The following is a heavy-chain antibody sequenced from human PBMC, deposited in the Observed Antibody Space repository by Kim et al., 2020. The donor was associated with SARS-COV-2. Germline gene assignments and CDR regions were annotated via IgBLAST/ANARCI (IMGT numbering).Heavy chain of an antibody. CDR3: AGVGCSNTMCYLPY. V-gene: IGHV3-72*01. J-gene: IGHJ4*02. CDR1: GFTFSDHY. D-gene: IGHD2-2*01. Sequence: GGSLRLSCAASGFTFSDHYMDWVRQAPGKGLEWVGRIRNRANSYSTEYAASVKGRFTISRDDSKNSVYLQMNSLKTDDTAVYYCAGVGCSNTMCYLPYWGQGTLVTVSS. CDR2: IRNRANSYST.